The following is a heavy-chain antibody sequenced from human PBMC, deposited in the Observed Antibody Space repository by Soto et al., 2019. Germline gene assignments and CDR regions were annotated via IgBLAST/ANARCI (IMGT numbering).Heavy chain of an antibody. D-gene: IGHD3-10*01. CDR3: ARARGGVQH. J-gene: IGHJ1*01. CDR1: GGSFSGYY. CDR2: LTDSGGT. Sequence: VQLQQWGAGLLKPSETLSLTCAVYGGSFSGYYWSWIRQPPGKGLEWIGELTDSGGTNYNASLKSRVTISGETSKIQFSLRLSFVTAADTAVYYCARARGGVQHWGQGTLVTVSS. V-gene: IGHV4-34*01.